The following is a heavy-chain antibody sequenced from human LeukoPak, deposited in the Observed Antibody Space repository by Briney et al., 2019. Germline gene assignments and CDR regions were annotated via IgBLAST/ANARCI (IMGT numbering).Heavy chain of an antibody. D-gene: IGHD5-24*01. CDR3: ARERYYFDY. Sequence: PSETLSLTCTVSGGSIGSSSYYWGWIRQPPGKGLEWIGSIYYSGSTYYNPSLKSRVTISVDTSKNQFSLKLSSVTAADTAVYYCARERYYFDYWGQGTLVTVSS. J-gene: IGHJ4*02. V-gene: IGHV4-39*07. CDR2: IYYSGST. CDR1: GGSIGSSSYY.